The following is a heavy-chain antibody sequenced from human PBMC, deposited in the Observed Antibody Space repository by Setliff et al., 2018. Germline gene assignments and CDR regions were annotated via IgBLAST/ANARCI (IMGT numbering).Heavy chain of an antibody. V-gene: IGHV4-31*03. CDR3: ARVSRQPPPVRAFDI. CDR1: GGSISSGGYY. D-gene: IGHD1-1*01. J-gene: IGHJ3*02. CDR2: IYYSGST. Sequence: SETLSLTCTVPGGSISSGGYYWSWIRQHPGKGLEWIGYIYYSGSTYYNPSLKSRVTISVDTSKNQFSLKLSSVTAADTAVYYCARVSRQPPPVRAFDIWGQGTMVTVSS.